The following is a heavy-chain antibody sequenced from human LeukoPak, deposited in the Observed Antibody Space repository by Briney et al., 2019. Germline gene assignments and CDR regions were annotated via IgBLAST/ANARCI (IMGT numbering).Heavy chain of an antibody. J-gene: IGHJ4*02. CDR2: ISSSGSTI. CDR3: ARVGSRSAAGMYYFDY. Sequence: GGSLRLSCAASGFTFSDYYMSWIRQVPGKGLEWVSYISSSGSTIYYADSVKGRFTISRDNAKNSLYLQMNSLRAEDTAVYYCARVGSRSAAGMYYFDYWGQGTLVTVSS. CDR1: GFTFSDYY. V-gene: IGHV3-11*01. D-gene: IGHD6-13*01.